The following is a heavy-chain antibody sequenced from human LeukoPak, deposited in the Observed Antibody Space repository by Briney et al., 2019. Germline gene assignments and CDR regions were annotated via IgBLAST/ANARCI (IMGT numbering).Heavy chain of an antibody. D-gene: IGHD1-26*01. CDR1: GFTFSSYV. V-gene: IGHV3-23*01. Sequence: PGGSLRLSCAASGFTFSSYVMSWVRQAPGEGLEWVSGISGSGGSTYYAESVKGRFTISRDNSKNTLYLQMNSLRAEDTAVYYCARDGSWELLRNFDYWGRGTLVTVSS. CDR2: ISGSGGST. CDR3: ARDGSWELLRNFDY. J-gene: IGHJ4*02.